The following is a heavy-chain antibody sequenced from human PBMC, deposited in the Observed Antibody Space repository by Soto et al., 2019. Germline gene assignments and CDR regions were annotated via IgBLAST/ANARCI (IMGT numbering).Heavy chain of an antibody. Sequence: GGSLRLSCAASGFTLSSYAMSWVRQAPGKGLEWVSAISGSGGSTYYADSVKGRFTISRDNSRNTLYLQMNSLRVEDTAVYYCAKDRDNYYESSGYYFDYWGQGTLVTVSS. CDR3: AKDRDNYYESSGYYFDY. CDR2: ISGSGGST. V-gene: IGHV3-23*01. CDR1: GFTLSSYA. D-gene: IGHD3-22*01. J-gene: IGHJ4*02.